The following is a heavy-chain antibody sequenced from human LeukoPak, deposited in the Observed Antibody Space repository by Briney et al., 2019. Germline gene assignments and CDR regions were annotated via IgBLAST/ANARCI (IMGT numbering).Heavy chain of an antibody. CDR1: GGSISSYY. CDR2: IYYSGST. Sequence: SETLSLTCTVSGGSISSYYWSWIRQPPGKGLEWIGYIYYSGSTSYNPSLKSRATTSVDTSKNQLSLKLSSVTAADTAVYYCVRLDSGTYYDAFDIWGQGTMVTVSS. CDR3: VRLDSGTYYDAFDI. D-gene: IGHD1-26*01. J-gene: IGHJ3*02. V-gene: IGHV4-59*08.